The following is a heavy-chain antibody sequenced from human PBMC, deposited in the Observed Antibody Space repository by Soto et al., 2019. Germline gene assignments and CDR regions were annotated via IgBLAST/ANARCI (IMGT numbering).Heavy chain of an antibody. J-gene: IGHJ5*02. D-gene: IGHD3-3*01. CDR2: INHSGST. V-gene: IGHV4-34*01. CDR3: ARLGITIFGVVSRWFDP. Sequence: PSETLSLTCAVYGGTFSGYYWSWIRQPLGKGLEWIGEINHSGSTNYNPSLKSRVTIPVDTSKNQFSLKLSSVTAADTAVYYCARLGITIFGVVSRWFDPWGQGTLVTVSS. CDR1: GGTFSGYY.